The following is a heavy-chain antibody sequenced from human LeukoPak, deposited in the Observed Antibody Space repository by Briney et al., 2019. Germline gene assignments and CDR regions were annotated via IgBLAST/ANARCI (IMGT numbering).Heavy chain of an antibody. Sequence: GGSLRLSCAASGFTFSNAWMSWVRRAPGKGLEWVGRIKSKTDGGTTDYAAPVKGRFTISRDDSKNTLYLQMNSLKTEDTAVYYCTTVLPPELRWGRDYWGQGTLVTVSS. V-gene: IGHV3-15*01. CDR2: IKSKTDGGTT. J-gene: IGHJ4*02. CDR1: GFTFSNAW. D-gene: IGHD1-26*01. CDR3: TTVLPPELRWGRDY.